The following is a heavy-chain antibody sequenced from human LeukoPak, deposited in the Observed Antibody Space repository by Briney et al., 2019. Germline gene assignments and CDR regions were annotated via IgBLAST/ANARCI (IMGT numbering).Heavy chain of an antibody. Sequence: KPSETLSLTCAVYGGSFSGYYWSWIRQPPGKGLGWIGEINHSGSTNYNPSLKSRVTISVDTSKNQFSLKLSSVTAADTAVYYCARFPLWYSSSWYFDYWGQGTLVTVSS. CDR1: GGSFSGYY. CDR2: INHSGST. D-gene: IGHD6-13*01. V-gene: IGHV4-34*01. J-gene: IGHJ4*02. CDR3: ARFPLWYSSSWYFDY.